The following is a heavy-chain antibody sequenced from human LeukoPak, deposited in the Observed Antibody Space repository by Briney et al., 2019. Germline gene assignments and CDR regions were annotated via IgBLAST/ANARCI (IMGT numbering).Heavy chain of an antibody. Sequence: KPSETLSLTCTVSGGSISSSSDYWGWIRQPPGKGLEWIGSINYSGSTYYNPSLKSRVTISVDTSKNQFSLKLSSVTAADTAVYHCARVNPDLTAAGTIDYWGQGTLVTVSS. CDR3: ARVNPDLTAAGTIDY. CDR1: GGSISSSSDY. J-gene: IGHJ4*02. V-gene: IGHV4-39*01. CDR2: INYSGST. D-gene: IGHD6-13*01.